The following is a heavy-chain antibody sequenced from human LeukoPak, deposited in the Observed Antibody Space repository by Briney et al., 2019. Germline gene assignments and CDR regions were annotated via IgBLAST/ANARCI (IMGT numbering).Heavy chain of an antibody. V-gene: IGHV3-30*03. D-gene: IGHD5-24*01. CDR1: GFTFSSYG. J-gene: IGHJ3*02. CDR2: ISYDGSNR. Sequence: GGSLRLSCAASGFTFSSYGMHWVRQAPGKGLEWVAVISYDGSNRYYADSVKGRFTISRDNAKNSLYLQMNSLRAEDTAVYYCVREMGLVDMSTMIPGGAFDIWGQGTAVTVSS. CDR3: VREMGLVDMSTMIPGGAFDI.